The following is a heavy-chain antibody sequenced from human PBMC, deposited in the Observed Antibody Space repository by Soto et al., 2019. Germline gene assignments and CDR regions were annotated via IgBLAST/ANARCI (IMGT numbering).Heavy chain of an antibody. Sequence: ASVKVSCKASGYTFTSYGISWVRQAPGQGLEWMGWISAYNGNTNYAQKLQGRVTMTTDTSTSTAYMELRSLRSDDTAVYYCARKVTGTTGTYYYYYMDVWGKGTTVTVSS. D-gene: IGHD1-20*01. J-gene: IGHJ6*03. V-gene: IGHV1-18*01. CDR3: ARKVTGTTGTYYYYYMDV. CDR1: GYTFTSYG. CDR2: ISAYNGNT.